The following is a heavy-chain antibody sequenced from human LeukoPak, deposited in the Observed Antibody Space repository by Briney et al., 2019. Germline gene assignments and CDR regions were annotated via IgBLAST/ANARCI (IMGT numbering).Heavy chain of an antibody. CDR3: ASSSSILGEVDY. D-gene: IGHD2-21*01. J-gene: IGHJ4*02. V-gene: IGHV4-59*01. CDR1: GGSISSYY. Sequence: PSETLSLTCTVSGGSISSYYWSWIRQPPGKGLEWIGYIYYSGSTNYNPSLKSRVTISVDTSKNQFSLKLSSVTAADTAVYYCASSSSILGEVDYWGQGTLVTVSS. CDR2: IYYSGST.